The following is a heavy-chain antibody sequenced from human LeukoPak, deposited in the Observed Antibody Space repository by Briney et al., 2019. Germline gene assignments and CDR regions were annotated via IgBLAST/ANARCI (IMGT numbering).Heavy chain of an antibody. J-gene: IGHJ5*02. CDR1: GGSISSGGYY. CDR3: ARRYCSSTSCYENWFDP. CDR2: IYYSGST. D-gene: IGHD2-2*01. V-gene: IGHV4-31*03. Sequence: PSETLSLTCTVSGGSISSGGYYWSWIRQHPGKGLEWIGYIYYSGSTYYNPSLKSRVTISVDTSKNQFSLKLSSVTAADTAVYYCARRYCSSTSCYENWFDPWGQGTLVTVSS.